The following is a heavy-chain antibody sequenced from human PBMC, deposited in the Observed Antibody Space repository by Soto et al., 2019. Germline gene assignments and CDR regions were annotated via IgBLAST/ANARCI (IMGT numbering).Heavy chain of an antibody. V-gene: IGHV3-21*01. J-gene: IGHJ4*02. Sequence: GGSLRLSCAASGFTLSHYSINWVRQAPGKGLEWVASISGSPTNIYYADSAKGRFTISRDNAKNSLYLQMDSLRAEDTAGYYCARDPWDCHSSSCYGSDYWGQGTLVTVSS. CDR3: ARDPWDCHSSSCYGSDY. CDR1: GFTLSHYS. CDR2: ISGSPTNI. D-gene: IGHD2-2*01.